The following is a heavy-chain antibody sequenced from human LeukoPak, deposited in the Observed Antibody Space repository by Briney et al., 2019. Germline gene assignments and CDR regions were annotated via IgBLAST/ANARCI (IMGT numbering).Heavy chain of an antibody. CDR2: ISGGGDST. V-gene: IGHV3-23*01. Sequence: PGGSLRLSCAASGFTFTTYAMSWVRQAPGKGLEWVSGISGGGDSTYYAGSVKDRFTISRDNAKNTLYLQMNSLRAEDTAVYYCARARYCSSSSCYIDYWGQGTLVTVSS. CDR3: ARARYCSSSSCYIDY. D-gene: IGHD2-2*02. CDR1: GFTFTTYA. J-gene: IGHJ4*02.